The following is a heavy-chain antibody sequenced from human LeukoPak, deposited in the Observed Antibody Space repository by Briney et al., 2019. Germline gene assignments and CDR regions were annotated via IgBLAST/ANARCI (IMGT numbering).Heavy chain of an antibody. Sequence: GGSLRLSCEPSGFPFSSYWMLWVRQAPGKGLVWVSRISGDGTIKTYADFVRGRFIVSRDNTKNILYLQMNSLKVEDAATYFCSRSQFDYWGQGVLVTVSS. CDR1: GFPFSSYW. J-gene: IGHJ4*02. CDR3: SRSQFDY. V-gene: IGHV3-74*03. CDR2: ISGDGTIK.